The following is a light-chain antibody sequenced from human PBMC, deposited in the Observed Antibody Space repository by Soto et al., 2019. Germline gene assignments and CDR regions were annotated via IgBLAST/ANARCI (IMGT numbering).Light chain of an antibody. CDR3: SSYIPNNSTYV. CDR1: SSDVGGYNY. J-gene: IGLJ1*01. CDR2: DVS. V-gene: IGLV2-14*03. Sequence: QSALTQPASVSGSPGQSITISCTGTSSDVGGYNYVSWYQHHPGKAPKRMIHDVSNRPSGVSNRFSGSKSGNTASLTISGLQAEDEADDYCSSYIPNNSTYVFGTGTKLTVL.